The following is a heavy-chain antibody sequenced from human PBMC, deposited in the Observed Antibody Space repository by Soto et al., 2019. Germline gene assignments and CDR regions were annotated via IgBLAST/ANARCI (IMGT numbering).Heavy chain of an antibody. CDR3: AHRRAAAAGTRGNWFDP. CDR1: GFSLSTSGVG. J-gene: IGHJ5*02. D-gene: IGHD6-13*01. V-gene: IGHV2-5*02. Sequence: QITLKESGPPLVKPTQTLTLTCTFSGFSLSTSGVGVGWIRQPPGKALEWLALIYWDDDKRYSPSLKSRLTITKDTSKNQEVLTMTNMDPVDTATYYCAHRRAAAAGTRGNWFDPWGQGTLVTVSS. CDR2: IYWDDDK.